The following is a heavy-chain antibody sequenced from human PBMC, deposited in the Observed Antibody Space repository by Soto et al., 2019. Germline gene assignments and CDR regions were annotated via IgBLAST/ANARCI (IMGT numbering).Heavy chain of an antibody. V-gene: IGHV3-30*04. CDR2: ISYDGRNK. Sequence: QVQLVESGGGVGQPGRSLRLSCAASGFTFSRHAMHWVRQAPGKGLEWVAVISYDGRNKYYADSVKGRFTISRDNSKNTLYLQMSSLRGEDTAVYYCARDDQGDYWGQGTLVTVSS. J-gene: IGHJ4*02. CDR3: ARDDQGDY. CDR1: GFTFSRHA.